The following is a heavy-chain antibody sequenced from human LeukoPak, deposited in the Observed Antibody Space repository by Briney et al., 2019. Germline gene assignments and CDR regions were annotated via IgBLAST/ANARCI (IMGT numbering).Heavy chain of an antibody. CDR1: GYTFASYD. CDR3: AKESHLGGNSGSDAFDI. D-gene: IGHD4-23*01. CDR2: MNPNSGNT. V-gene: IGHV1-8*03. Sequence: ASVKVSCKASGYTFASYDINWVRQATGQGLEWMGWMNPNSGNTGYAQKFQGRVTITRNTSISTAYMELSSLRAEDTAVYYCAKESHLGGNSGSDAFDIWGQGTMVTVSS. J-gene: IGHJ3*02.